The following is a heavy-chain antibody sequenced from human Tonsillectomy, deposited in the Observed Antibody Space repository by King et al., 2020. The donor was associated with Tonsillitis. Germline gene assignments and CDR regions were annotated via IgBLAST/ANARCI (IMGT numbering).Heavy chain of an antibody. CDR2: IYYSGNT. CDR1: GDSISGGSYY. D-gene: IGHD2-15*01. V-gene: IGHV4-31*03. CDR3: GRYEGGVLDP. J-gene: IGHJ5*02. Sequence: QLQESGPGLVKPSQTLSLTCTVSGDSISGGSYYWSWIRQHPGKGLDWIGYIYYSGNTYYNPSLKSRLDTYYNPSLKSRLTISLDTSKNQFSLNLNSVTAADTAVYYWGRYEGGVLDPWGQGTLVTVSS.